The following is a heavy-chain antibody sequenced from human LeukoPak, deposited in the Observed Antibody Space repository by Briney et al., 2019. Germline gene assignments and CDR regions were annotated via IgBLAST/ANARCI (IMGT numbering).Heavy chain of an antibody. D-gene: IGHD2-15*01. Sequence: PGGSLRLSCAASGFTFSSYSMNWVRQAPGKGLEWVSSISSSSGYIYYADSVKGRFTISRDNAKNSLYLQMNSLRAEDTAVYYCARDCSGGSCYSAFDYWGQGTLVTVSS. V-gene: IGHV3-21*01. J-gene: IGHJ4*02. CDR2: ISSSSGYI. CDR3: ARDCSGGSCYSAFDY. CDR1: GFTFSSYS.